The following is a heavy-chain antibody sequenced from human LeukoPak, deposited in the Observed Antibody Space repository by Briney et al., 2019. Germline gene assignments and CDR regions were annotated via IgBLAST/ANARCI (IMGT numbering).Heavy chain of an antibody. V-gene: IGHV3-53*01. Sequence: GGSLRLSCAASGFTVSSNYMSWVRQAPGKGLEWVSVIYSGGSTYYADSVKGRFTISRDNSKNTLYLQMNSLRAEDTAVYYCARMGYSSSWYGYWGQGTLVTVSS. J-gene: IGHJ4*02. CDR1: GFTVSSNY. D-gene: IGHD6-13*01. CDR2: IYSGGST. CDR3: ARMGYSSSWYGY.